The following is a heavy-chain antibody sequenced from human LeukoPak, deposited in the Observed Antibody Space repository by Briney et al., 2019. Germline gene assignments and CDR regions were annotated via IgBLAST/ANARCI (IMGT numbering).Heavy chain of an antibody. Sequence: GASVKVSCRASGYTFTSFGVSWVRQAPGQGLEWMGWINTNSGNARYAQGFTGRFVFSLDTSVSTAYLLITSLKAEDTAVYYCARESGIDWKDDHPTAPDYWGQGTLVTVSS. V-gene: IGHV7-4-1*02. CDR1: GYTFTSFG. D-gene: IGHD1-1*01. CDR3: ARESGIDWKDDHPTAPDY. J-gene: IGHJ4*02. CDR2: INTNSGNA.